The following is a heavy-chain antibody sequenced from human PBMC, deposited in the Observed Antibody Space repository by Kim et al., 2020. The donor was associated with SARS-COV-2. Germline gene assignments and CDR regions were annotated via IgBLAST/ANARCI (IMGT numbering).Heavy chain of an antibody. V-gene: IGHV4-39*01. CDR1: GGSISSSSYY. J-gene: IGHJ5*02. Sequence: SETLSLTCTVSGGSISSSSYYWGWIRQPPGKGLEWIGSIYYSGSTYYNPSLKSRVTIYVDTSKNQFSLKLSSVTAADTAVYYCASSCSGGSCYSTGFDPCGQGTLVTVSS. D-gene: IGHD2-15*01. CDR3: ASSCSGGSCYSTGFDP. CDR2: IYYSGST.